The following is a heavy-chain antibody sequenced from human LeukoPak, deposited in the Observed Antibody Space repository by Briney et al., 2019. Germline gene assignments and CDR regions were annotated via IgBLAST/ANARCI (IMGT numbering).Heavy chain of an antibody. J-gene: IGHJ4*02. CDR2: INPNSGGT. CDR1: GYTFTGYY. Sequence: ASVKVSCKASGYTFTGYYMHWVRQAPGQGLEWMGWINPNSGGTNYAQKFQGRVTMTRDTSISTAYMELSRLRSDDTAVYYCAREITIFGVVTAPFDYWGQGTLVTVSS. V-gene: IGHV1-2*02. CDR3: AREITIFGVVTAPFDY. D-gene: IGHD3-3*01.